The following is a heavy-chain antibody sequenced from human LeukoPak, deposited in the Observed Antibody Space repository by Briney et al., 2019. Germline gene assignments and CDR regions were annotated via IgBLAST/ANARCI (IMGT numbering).Heavy chain of an antibody. J-gene: IGHJ5*02. D-gene: IGHD6-6*01. CDR3: ARGQLVPPNWFDP. V-gene: IGHV1-18*01. CDR1: GYTFTSYA. Sequence: VSVKVSCKASGYTFTSYAFSWVRQAPGQGLEWMGWISAYNGDTKFARKFQGRVTLTTDASTTIGYMELRSLTSDDTAIYYCARGQLVPPNWFDPWGQGTLVTVSS. CDR2: ISAYNGDT.